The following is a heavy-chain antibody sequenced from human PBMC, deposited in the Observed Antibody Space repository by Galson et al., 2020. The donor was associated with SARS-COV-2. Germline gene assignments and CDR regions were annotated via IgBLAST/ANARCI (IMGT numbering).Heavy chain of an antibody. V-gene: IGHV4-34*01. Sequence: SETLSLTCAVYGGSFSGYYWSWIRQPPGKGLEWIGEINHSGSTNYNPSLKSRVTISVDTSKNQFSLKLSSVTAADTAVYYCASFSNYDSSGYCYWGQGTLVTVSS. CDR3: ASFSNYDSSGYCY. D-gene: IGHD3-22*01. CDR1: GGSFSGYY. J-gene: IGHJ4*02. CDR2: INHSGST.